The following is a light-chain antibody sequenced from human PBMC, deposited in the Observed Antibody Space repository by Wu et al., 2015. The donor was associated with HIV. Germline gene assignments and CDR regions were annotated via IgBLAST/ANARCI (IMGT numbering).Light chain of an antibody. V-gene: IGKV1-5*03. J-gene: IGKJ2*03. CDR2: KAS. Sequence: DIQMTQSPSTLSASVGDRVTITCRASQSISSWLAWYQQKPGKAPKLLIYKASSLESGVPSRFSGSGSGTDFTLTISYLESEDFASYYCQQYQSYPYSFGQGTKLGIK. CDR3: QQYQSYPYS. CDR1: QSISSW.